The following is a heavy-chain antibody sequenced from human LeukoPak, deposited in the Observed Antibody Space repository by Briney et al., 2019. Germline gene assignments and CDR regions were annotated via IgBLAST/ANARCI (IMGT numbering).Heavy chain of an antibody. J-gene: IGHJ4*02. CDR3: ASSGSSCSSTSCYSPFDY. CDR1: GGTFSSYA. D-gene: IGHD2-2*01. V-gene: IGHV1-69*13. CDR2: IIPTFGTA. Sequence: SVKVSCKASGGTFSSYAISWVRQAPGQGLEWMGGIIPTFGTANYAQKFQGRVTITADESTSTAYMELSSLRSEDTAVYYCASSGSSCSSTSCYSPFDYWGQGTLVTVSS.